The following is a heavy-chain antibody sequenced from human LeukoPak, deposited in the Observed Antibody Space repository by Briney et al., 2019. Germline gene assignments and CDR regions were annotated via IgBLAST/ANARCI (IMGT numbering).Heavy chain of an antibody. D-gene: IGHD3-16*01. CDR2: ISGSGGST. CDR1: GFTFSSYA. J-gene: IGHJ4*02. V-gene: IGHV3-23*01. Sequence: GGSLRLSCAASGFTFSSYAMSWVRQAPGKGLEWVSAISGSGGSTYYADSAKGRFTISRDNSKNTLYLQMNSLRAEDTAVYYCAKGIMITFGGVRSYYFDYWGQGTLVTVSS. CDR3: AKGIMITFGGVRSYYFDY.